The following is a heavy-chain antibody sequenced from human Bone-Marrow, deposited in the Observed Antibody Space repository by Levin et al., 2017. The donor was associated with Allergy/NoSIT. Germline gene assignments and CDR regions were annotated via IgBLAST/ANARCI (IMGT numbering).Heavy chain of an antibody. D-gene: IGHD1-26*01. CDR1: GFTFSDYY. Sequence: AGGSLRLSCAASGFTFSDYYMNWIRQAPGKGLELVAYMSNRGDKIYYADSVEGRFSISRVNAENSLYLQMNSLRAEDTAMYYCAKDRVGAFDIWGQGTMVSVSS. CDR2: MSNRGDKI. J-gene: IGHJ3*02. CDR3: AKDRVGAFDI. V-gene: IGHV3-11*01.